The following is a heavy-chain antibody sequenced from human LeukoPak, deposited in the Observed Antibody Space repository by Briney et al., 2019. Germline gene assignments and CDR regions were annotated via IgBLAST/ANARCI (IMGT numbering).Heavy chain of an antibody. CDR1: GFTVSSNY. J-gene: IGHJ4*02. CDR3: AAKWLLRRY. CDR2: IHSGGTT. V-gene: IGHV3-66*01. Sequence: PGGSLRPSCTASGFTVSSNYMTWVRQAPGKGLECVSLIHSGGTTDYADSVKGRFTISRDNSKNMLYLQMNSLRVEDTAVYYCAAKWLLRRYWGQGTLVTVSS. D-gene: IGHD3-22*01.